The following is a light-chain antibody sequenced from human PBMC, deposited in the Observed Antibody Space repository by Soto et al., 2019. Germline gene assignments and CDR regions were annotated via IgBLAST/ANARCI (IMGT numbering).Light chain of an antibody. V-gene: IGKV3-20*01. CDR2: YAS. Sequence: EIVLTQSPGPLSLSPGERATLSCRASQRVISSSLAWYQQKPGQSPRLLISYASSRATGIPDRFSGSGSGTHFTLTISNLEPEDFAVYYCQQYGSSPLTFGGGTKVDIK. CDR3: QQYGSSPLT. CDR1: QRVISSS. J-gene: IGKJ4*01.